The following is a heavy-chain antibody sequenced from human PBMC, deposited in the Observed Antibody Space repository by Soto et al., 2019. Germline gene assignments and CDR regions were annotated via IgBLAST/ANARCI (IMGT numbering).Heavy chain of an antibody. D-gene: IGHD1-26*01. Sequence: QVPLVESGGDLVRPGGSLRLSCAASGFTFSDHSMGWIRQSPGKGLEFMSSISGSSLSTFYGDSVKGRFTISRDNAKNSLHLQMNSLRAEDTAVYYCARLLLDSDEDYYYMDVWGKGTTVAVSS. V-gene: IGHV3-11*01. CDR3: ARLLLDSDEDYYYMDV. CDR2: ISGSSLST. CDR1: GFTFSDHS. J-gene: IGHJ6*03.